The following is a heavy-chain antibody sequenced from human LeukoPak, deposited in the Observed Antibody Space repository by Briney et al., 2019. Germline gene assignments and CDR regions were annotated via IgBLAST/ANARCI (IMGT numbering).Heavy chain of an antibody. CDR2: RYHSGNT. V-gene: IGHV4-4*02. CDR1: GGSISSNNW. Sequence: SETLSLTCAVSGGSISSNNWWSWVRQPPGKGLEWIGERYHSGNTNYNASLKSRAAISVDKSQNQFSLKLNSVTAADTAVYYCARDVGARLPGYWGQGILVTVSS. CDR3: ARDVGARLPGY. D-gene: IGHD1-26*01. J-gene: IGHJ4*02.